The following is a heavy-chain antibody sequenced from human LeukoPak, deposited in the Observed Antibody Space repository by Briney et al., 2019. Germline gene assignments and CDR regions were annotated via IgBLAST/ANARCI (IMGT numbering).Heavy chain of an antibody. V-gene: IGHV3-23*01. D-gene: IGHD5-24*01. CDR1: GFTFNTYA. CDR2: ISTGGGST. CDR3: ARESTPLRGAFDP. J-gene: IGHJ5*02. Sequence: GGSLRLSCAASGFTFNTYAMSWVRQAPGKGLEWVSTISTGGGSTYYADSVKGRFTISRHTSKSTLYLQMNSLRAEDTAVYYCARESTPLRGAFDPWGPGTLVTVSS.